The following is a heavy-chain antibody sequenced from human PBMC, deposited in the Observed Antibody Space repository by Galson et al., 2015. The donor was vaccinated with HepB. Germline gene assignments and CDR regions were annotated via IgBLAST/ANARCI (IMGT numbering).Heavy chain of an antibody. CDR3: ASSRLRYLDWVLENDAFDI. Sequence: SVKVSCKASGYTFTSYGISWVRQAPGQGLEWMGWISAYNGNTNYAQKVQGRVTMTTDTSTTTAYMELRSLRDDDTAVYYCASSRLRYLDWVLENDAFDIWGQGTMVTVSS. D-gene: IGHD3-9*01. CDR2: ISAYNGNT. J-gene: IGHJ3*02. CDR1: GYTFTSYG. V-gene: IGHV1-18*04.